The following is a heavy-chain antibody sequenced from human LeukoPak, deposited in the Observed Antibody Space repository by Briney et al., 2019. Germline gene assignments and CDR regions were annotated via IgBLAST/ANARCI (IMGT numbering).Heavy chain of an antibody. J-gene: IGHJ4*02. D-gene: IGHD5-24*01. CDR1: GFTFSSYW. V-gene: IGHV3-7*01. Sequence: GGSLRLSCVASGFTFSSYWMSWVRQAPGKGLEWMANLNQDGSEKYYVDSVKGRFTISRDNAKNSLYLQMNSLRAEDTAVYYCARPDGYNYSPFDYWGQGTLVTVSS. CDR3: ARPDGYNYSPFDY. CDR2: LNQDGSEK.